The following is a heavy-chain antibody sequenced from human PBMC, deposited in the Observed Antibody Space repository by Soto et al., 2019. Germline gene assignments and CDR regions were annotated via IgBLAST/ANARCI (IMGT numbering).Heavy chain of an antibody. CDR1: GGSFSGYY. J-gene: IGHJ6*03. CDR3: ARGGGYYYMDV. V-gene: IGHV4-34*01. D-gene: IGHD1-26*01. CDR2: INHSGST. Sequence: SETLSLTCAVYGGSFSGYYWSWIRQPPGKGLEWIGEINHSGSTNYNPSLKSRVTISVDTSKNQFSLKLSSVTAADTAVYYCARGGGYYYMDVWGKGTTVTVSS.